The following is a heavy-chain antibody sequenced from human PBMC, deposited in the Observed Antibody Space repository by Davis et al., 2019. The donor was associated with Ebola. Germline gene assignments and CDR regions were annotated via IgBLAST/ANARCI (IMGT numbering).Heavy chain of an antibody. V-gene: IGHV2-5*01. Sequence: SGPTLVKPTQTLTLTCTFSGFSLSTSGVGVGWIRQPPGKALEWLALIYWNDDKRYSPSLKSRLTITKDTSKNQVVLKMTNVDPVDTATYYCAYSPYYSGSHSFFDYWGQGTLVTVSS. CDR2: IYWNDDK. CDR3: AYSPYYSGSHSFFDY. CDR1: GFSLSTSGVG. D-gene: IGHD1-26*01. J-gene: IGHJ4*02.